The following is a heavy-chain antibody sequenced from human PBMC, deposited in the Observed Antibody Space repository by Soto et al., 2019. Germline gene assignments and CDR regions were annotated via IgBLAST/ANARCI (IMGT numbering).Heavy chain of an antibody. Sequence: QVQLVQSGAEVKKPGSSVKVSCKASGGTFSSYAISWVRQAPGQGLEWMGGIIPIFGTANYAQKFQGRVTITADEATSTAYMELSSLRSEDTAVYYCARDYGGKPGDWYFDLWGRGTLVTVSS. V-gene: IGHV1-69*01. CDR3: ARDYGGKPGDWYFDL. CDR1: GGTFSSYA. CDR2: IIPIFGTA. D-gene: IGHD4-17*01. J-gene: IGHJ2*01.